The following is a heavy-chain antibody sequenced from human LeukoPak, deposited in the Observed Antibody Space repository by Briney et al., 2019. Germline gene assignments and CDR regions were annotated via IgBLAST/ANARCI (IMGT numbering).Heavy chain of an antibody. Sequence: GGPLRLSCAASGFTFSSYWMSWVRQAPGKGLEWVANIKEDDKKRYYVDSVKGRFTISRDNAKSSLYLQMDSLRVEDTAVYYCARDGSSFDSWGQGALVTVSS. V-gene: IGHV3-7*01. D-gene: IGHD2-15*01. CDR1: GFTFSSYW. CDR2: IKEDDKKR. CDR3: ARDGSSFDS. J-gene: IGHJ4*02.